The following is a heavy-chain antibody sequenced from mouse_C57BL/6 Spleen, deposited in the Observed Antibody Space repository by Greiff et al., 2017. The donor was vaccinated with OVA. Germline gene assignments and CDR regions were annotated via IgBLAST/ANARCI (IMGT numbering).Heavy chain of an antibody. J-gene: IGHJ3*01. D-gene: IGHD1-1*01. CDR2: ISYDGSN. Sequence: VQLQQSGPGLVKPSQSLSLTCSVTGYSITSGYYWNWIRQFPGNQLEWMGYISYDGSNNYNPSLKNRISITRDTSKNQFFLKLNSVTTEDTATYYCARDGDYGSSYGFAYWGKGTLVTVSA. V-gene: IGHV3-6*01. CDR1: GYSITSGYY. CDR3: ARDGDYGSSYGFAY.